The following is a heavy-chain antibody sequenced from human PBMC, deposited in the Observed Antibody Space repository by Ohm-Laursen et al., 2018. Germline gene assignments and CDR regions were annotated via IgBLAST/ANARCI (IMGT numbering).Heavy chain of an antibody. CDR3: ARGSYGDYDFDY. J-gene: IGHJ4*02. CDR1: GGSFSGYY. Sequence: SQTLSLTCPVSGGSFSGYYWNWIRQPPGKGLEWIGEINHSGSTKYNPSLQSRVTISVDTSKNQFSLQLSSVTAADTAVYYCARGSYGDYDFDYWGQGTLVTVSS. V-gene: IGHV4-34*01. CDR2: INHSGST. D-gene: IGHD4-17*01.